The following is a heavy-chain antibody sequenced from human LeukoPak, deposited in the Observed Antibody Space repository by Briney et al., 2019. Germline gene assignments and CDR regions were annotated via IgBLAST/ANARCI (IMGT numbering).Heavy chain of an antibody. V-gene: IGHV4-30-4*08. CDR2: IYYSGST. J-gene: IGHJ4*02. Sequence: SETLSLTCTVSGGSISSGDYYWSWIRQPPGKGLEWIGYIYYSGSTYYNPSLKSRVTISVDTSKNQFSLKLSSVTAADTAVYYCASGYSYGYGWGYFDYWGQRTLVTVSS. CDR1: GGSISSGDYY. CDR3: ASGYSYGYGWGYFDY. D-gene: IGHD5-18*01.